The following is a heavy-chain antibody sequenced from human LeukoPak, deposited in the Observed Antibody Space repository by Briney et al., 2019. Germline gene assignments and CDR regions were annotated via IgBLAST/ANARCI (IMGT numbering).Heavy chain of an antibody. CDR1: GGSISSYY. Sequence: NASETLSLTCTVSGGSISSYYWSWIRQPAGKGLEWIGRIYTSGSTNYNPSLKSRVTMSVDTSKNQFSLKLSSVTAADTAVYYCARIRRDYGDWYFDLWGRGTLVTVSS. CDR3: ARIRRDYGDWYFDL. V-gene: IGHV4-4*07. D-gene: IGHD4-17*01. J-gene: IGHJ2*01. CDR2: IYTSGST.